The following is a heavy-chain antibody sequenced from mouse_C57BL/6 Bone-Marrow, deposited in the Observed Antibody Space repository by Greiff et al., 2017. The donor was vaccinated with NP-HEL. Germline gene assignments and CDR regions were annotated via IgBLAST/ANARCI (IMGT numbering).Heavy chain of an antibody. Sequence: EVQGVESGGDLVQPGGSLTLSCAASGFTFSSYGMSWVRQTPDKRLEWVATISSGGSYTYYLDSVKGRFTLSRDNAKNTLYLQMSSLKSEDTAMYYCARQSKLLRYWYFDVWGTGTTVTVSS. CDR1: GFTFSSYG. J-gene: IGHJ1*03. D-gene: IGHD1-1*01. CDR3: ARQSKLLRYWYFDV. V-gene: IGHV5-6*01. CDR2: ISSGGSYT.